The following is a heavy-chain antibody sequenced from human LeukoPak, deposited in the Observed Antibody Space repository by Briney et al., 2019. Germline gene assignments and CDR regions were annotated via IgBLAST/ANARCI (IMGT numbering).Heavy chain of an antibody. D-gene: IGHD3-10*01. CDR2: IYGGGST. V-gene: IGHV3-53*01. Sequence: GGSLRLSCAASGFTVSSNYMNWVRQAPGKGLEWVSVIYGGGSTYYADSVKGRFTISRDNSKNTLYLQMNSLRPEDTAVYYCAREDYYGSGSYYKPWGQGTLVTVSS. J-gene: IGHJ4*02. CDR1: GFTVSSNY. CDR3: AREDYYGSGSYYKP.